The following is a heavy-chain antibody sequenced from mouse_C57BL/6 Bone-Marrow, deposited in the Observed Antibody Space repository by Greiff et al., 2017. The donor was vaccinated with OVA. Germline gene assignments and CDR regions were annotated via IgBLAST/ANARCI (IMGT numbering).Heavy chain of an antibody. D-gene: IGHD1-1*01. CDR3: ARYYD. Sequence: QVQLQQSGAELARPGASVKLSCKASGYTFTSYGISWVKQRTGQGLEWIGEIYPRSGNTYYNEKFKGKATLTADKSSSTAYMELRSLTSEDSAVYFCARYYDWGQGTTRTVSS. CDR1: GYTFTSYG. V-gene: IGHV1-81*01. J-gene: IGHJ2*01. CDR2: IYPRSGNT.